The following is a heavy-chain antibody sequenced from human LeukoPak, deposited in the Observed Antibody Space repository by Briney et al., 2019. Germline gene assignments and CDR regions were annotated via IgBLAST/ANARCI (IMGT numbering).Heavy chain of an antibody. V-gene: IGHV4-34*01. J-gene: IGHJ4*02. D-gene: IGHD2-2*01. CDR1: GFTFSSYA. CDR3: ARGGDIVVVPAATGPKGTFDY. CDR2: INHSGST. Sequence: GSLRLSCAASGFTFSSYAMSWIRQPPGKGLEWIGEINHSGSTNYNPSLKSRVTISVDTSKNQFSLKLSSVTAADTAVYYCARGGDIVVVPAATGPKGTFDYWGQGTLVTVSS.